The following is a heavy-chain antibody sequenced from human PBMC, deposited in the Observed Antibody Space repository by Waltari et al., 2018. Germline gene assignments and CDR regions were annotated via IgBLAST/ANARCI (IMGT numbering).Heavy chain of an antibody. CDR2: IYYSGST. J-gene: IGHJ5*02. D-gene: IGHD6-13*01. CDR3: ARRNSSSWSSRGGWFDP. V-gene: IGHV4-39*01. Sequence: QLQLQESGPGLVKPSETLSRTCTVPGGPISSSSYYWGWIRQPPGKRLEWIGSIYYSGSTYYNPSLKSRVTISVDTSKNQFSLKLSSVTAADTAVYYCARRNSSSWSSRGGWFDPWGQGTLVTVSS. CDR1: GGPISSSSYY.